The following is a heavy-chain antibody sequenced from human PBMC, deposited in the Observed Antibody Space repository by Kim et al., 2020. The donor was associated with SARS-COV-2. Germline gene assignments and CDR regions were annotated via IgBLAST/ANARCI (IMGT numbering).Heavy chain of an antibody. V-gene: IGHV1-46*01. CDR1: GYTFTSYY. D-gene: IGHD2-15*01. Sequence: ASVKVSCKASGYTFTSYYMHWVRQAPGQGLEWMGIINPSGGSTSYAQKFQGRVTMTRDTSTSTVYMELSSLRSEDTAVYYCARDRLYCSGDSCYYYGMDVWGQGTTVTVSS. CDR3: ARDRLYCSGDSCYYYGMDV. J-gene: IGHJ6*02. CDR2: INPSGGST.